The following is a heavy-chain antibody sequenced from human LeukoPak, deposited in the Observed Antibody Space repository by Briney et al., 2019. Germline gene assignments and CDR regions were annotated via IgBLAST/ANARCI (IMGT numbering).Heavy chain of an antibody. CDR3: ARASPDYDFWSGYSGYMDV. D-gene: IGHD3-3*01. CDR2: INWNGGST. J-gene: IGHJ6*03. V-gene: IGHV3-20*04. CDR1: GFTFSSYA. Sequence: GGSLRLSCAASGFTFSSYAMSWVRQAPGKGLEWVSGINWNGGSTGYADSVKGRFTISRDNAKNSLYLQMNSLRAEDTALYYCARASPDYDFWSGYSGYMDVWGKGTTVTVSS.